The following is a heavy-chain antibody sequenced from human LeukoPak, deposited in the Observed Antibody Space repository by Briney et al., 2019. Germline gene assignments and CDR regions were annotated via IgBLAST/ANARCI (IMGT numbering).Heavy chain of an antibody. CDR2: ISGYYDDT. CDR1: GYIFSTYG. Sequence: GASVKVSCKASGYIFSTYGISWVRQAPGQGLEWMGWISGYYDDTNYAQKLQGRVTMTTDTSTSTAYMELRSLTSDDTAVYYCARDHGFSGGSYFDTFDIWGRGTMVTVSS. D-gene: IGHD1-26*01. J-gene: IGHJ3*02. V-gene: IGHV1-18*01. CDR3: ARDHGFSGGSYFDTFDI.